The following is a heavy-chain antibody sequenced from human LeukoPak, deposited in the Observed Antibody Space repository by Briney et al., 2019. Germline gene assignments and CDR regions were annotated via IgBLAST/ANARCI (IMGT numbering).Heavy chain of an antibody. D-gene: IGHD1-1*01. CDR3: ARAYNRLVYFDY. V-gene: IGHV1-2*02. CDR1: GYTFTGYY. Sequence: EASVTVSCKASGYTFTGYYMHWVRQAPGQGLEWMGWINPNSGGTNYAQKFQGRVTMTRDTSISTAYMELSRLRSDDTAVYYCARAYNRLVYFDYWGQGTLVTVPS. J-gene: IGHJ4*02. CDR2: INPNSGGT.